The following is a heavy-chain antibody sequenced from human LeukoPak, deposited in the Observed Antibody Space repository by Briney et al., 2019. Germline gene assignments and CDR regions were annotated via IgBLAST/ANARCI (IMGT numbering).Heavy chain of an antibody. CDR1: GDSISNYY. CDR3: ARGGWADWFPCDY. D-gene: IGHD3-9*01. CDR2: IYSNGNT. J-gene: IGHJ4*02. Sequence: SETLSLTCNVSGDSISNYYWNWIRRPAGKGLEWIGRIYSNGNTNYNPSLTSRVTMSLDTSKNQVSLKVYSMTAADTAVYFCARGGWADWFPCDYWGQGTLVTVSS. V-gene: IGHV4-4*07.